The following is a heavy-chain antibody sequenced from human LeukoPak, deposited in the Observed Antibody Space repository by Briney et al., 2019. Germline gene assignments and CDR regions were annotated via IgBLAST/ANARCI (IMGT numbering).Heavy chain of an antibody. CDR3: ARDRDGLVYNSAGMDV. Sequence: PGGSLTLSCAASGFTFSNYWMHWVRQAPGKGLVWVSRISSDGSSTSYADSVKGRFTISRDNAKNTLYLQMNSLRAEDTAVYYCARDRDGLVYNSAGMDVWRQGTTVTVSS. CDR2: ISSDGSST. V-gene: IGHV3-74*01. J-gene: IGHJ6*02. D-gene: IGHD5/OR15-5a*01. CDR1: GFTFSNYW.